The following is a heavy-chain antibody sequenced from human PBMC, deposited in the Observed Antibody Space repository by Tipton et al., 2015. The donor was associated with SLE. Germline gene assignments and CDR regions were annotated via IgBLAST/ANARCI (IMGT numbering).Heavy chain of an antibody. CDR1: GGSVNSGTNY. Sequence: GLVKPSETLSLSCTVSGGSVNSGTNYWTWIRQPPGKGLEWIGYIHNSGSTNYNPSLKSRVTISVDTSKNQFSLKLSSVTAADTAVYYCARLIAAAGLVDYWGQGTLVTVSS. CDR2: IHNSGST. CDR3: ARLIAAAGLVDY. J-gene: IGHJ4*02. D-gene: IGHD6-13*01. V-gene: IGHV4-61*01.